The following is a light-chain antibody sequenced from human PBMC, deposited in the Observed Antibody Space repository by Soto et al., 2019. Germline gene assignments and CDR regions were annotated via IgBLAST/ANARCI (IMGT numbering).Light chain of an antibody. Sequence: EIVLTQSPGTLSLSPGERATLSCRASQSVSSSYLAWYQQKPGQAPRLLIYGASSRATVIPDRFSGSGSGTDFTLTISILEPEDFAVYYCHQYGSSSFTFGPGTKVDIK. J-gene: IGKJ3*01. CDR2: GAS. CDR3: HQYGSSSFT. V-gene: IGKV3-20*01. CDR1: QSVSSSY.